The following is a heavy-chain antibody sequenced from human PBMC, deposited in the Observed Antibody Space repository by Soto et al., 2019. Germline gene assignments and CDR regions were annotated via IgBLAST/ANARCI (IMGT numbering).Heavy chain of an antibody. J-gene: IGHJ6*02. Sequence: ASVKGSCESSGYGFGSYGISSGLQTPGQGLERIRLISAYNVSTSYAQKLQGRVTMTTDTSTSTAYMERSSLRSDDTAEYYCARGIAALTEGTDDRGQGTTVTVS. D-gene: IGHD6-6*01. CDR3: ARGIAALTEGTDD. CDR1: GYGFGSYG. CDR2: ISAYNVST. V-gene: IGHV1-18*01.